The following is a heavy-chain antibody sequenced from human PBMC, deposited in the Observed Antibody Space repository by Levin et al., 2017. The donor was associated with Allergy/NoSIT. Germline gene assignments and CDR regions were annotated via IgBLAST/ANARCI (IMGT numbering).Heavy chain of an antibody. CDR3: ASSRYYDILTGFDY. J-gene: IGHJ4*02. V-gene: IGHV3-49*03. D-gene: IGHD3-9*01. Sequence: GGSLRLSCTVSGFIFADFAMSWFRQAPGKGLEWVGFIRSKLYGGTTEYAASVKGRFSISRDDSKSIAYLQGNNLRTEDTAVYYCASSRYYDILTGFDYWGQGTLVTVSS. CDR2: IRSKLYGGTT. CDR1: GFIFADFA.